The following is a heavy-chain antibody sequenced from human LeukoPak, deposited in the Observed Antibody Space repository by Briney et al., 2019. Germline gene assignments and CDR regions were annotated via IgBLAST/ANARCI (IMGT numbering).Heavy chain of an antibody. Sequence: SETLSLTCTVSGDSMNSHYWSWIRQPPGKGLEWIGYISYIGSTNYNPSLKSRVTISVDTSKNQFSLKLSSVTAADTAVYYCARDPTTATKGLDIWGKGTMVTVSS. CDR2: ISYIGST. D-gene: IGHD4-17*01. CDR3: ARDPTTATKGLDI. J-gene: IGHJ3*02. CDR1: GDSMNSHY. V-gene: IGHV4-59*11.